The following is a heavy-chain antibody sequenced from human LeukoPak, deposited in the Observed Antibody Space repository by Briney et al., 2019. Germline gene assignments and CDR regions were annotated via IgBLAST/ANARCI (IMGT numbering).Heavy chain of an antibody. D-gene: IGHD4-23*01. J-gene: IGHJ4*02. Sequence: ASVTVSCKASGYTFTSYGFSWVRQAPGQGLEWMGWISTYSGNTNYAQKFQGRVTMTTDTSTSTAYMELRSLRSDDTAVYYCARGRGGNSEFVGFWGQGTLVTVSS. CDR2: ISTYSGNT. V-gene: IGHV1-18*01. CDR1: GYTFTSYG. CDR3: ARGRGGNSEFVGF.